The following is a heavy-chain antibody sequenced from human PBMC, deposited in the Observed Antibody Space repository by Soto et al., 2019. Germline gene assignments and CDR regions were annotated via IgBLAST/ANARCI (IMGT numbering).Heavy chain of an antibody. CDR2: IWYDGSNK. Sequence: QVQLVESGGGVVQPGRSLRLSCAASGFTFSSYGMHWVRQAPGKGLEWVAVIWYDGSNKYYADSVKGRFTISRDNSKNTLYLQMNSLRAEDTAVYYCARERGGEYYFDYWGQGTLVTVSS. CDR1: GFTFSSYG. V-gene: IGHV3-33*01. D-gene: IGHD7-27*01. J-gene: IGHJ4*02. CDR3: ARERGGEYYFDY.